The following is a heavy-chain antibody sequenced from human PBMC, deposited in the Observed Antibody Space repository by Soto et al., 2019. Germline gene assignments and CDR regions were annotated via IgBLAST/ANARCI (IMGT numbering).Heavy chain of an antibody. CDR2: ISAYNGNT. CDR3: ALDWVVPAAIRGIDYYGMDV. CDR1: GYTFTSYG. Sequence: ASVKVSCKASGYTFTSYGISWVRQAPGQGLERMGWISAYNGNTNYAQKLQGRVTMTTDTSTSTAYLELRSLRSDDTAVYYCALDWVVPAAIRGIDYYGMDVWGQGTTVTVSS. V-gene: IGHV1-18*01. D-gene: IGHD2-2*02. J-gene: IGHJ6*02.